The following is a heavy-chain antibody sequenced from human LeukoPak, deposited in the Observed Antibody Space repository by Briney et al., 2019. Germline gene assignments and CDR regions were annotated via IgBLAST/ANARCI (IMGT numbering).Heavy chain of an antibody. V-gene: IGHV3-48*04. D-gene: IGHD3-10*02. CDR1: GFTFSSYS. CDR3: AELGITMIGGV. J-gene: IGHJ6*04. Sequence: GGSLRLSCAASGFTFSSYSMNWVRQAPGKGLEWVSYIGSSGTNIYYADSVKGRFTISRDNAKNSLYLQMNSLRAEDTAVYYCAELGITMIGGVWGKGTTVTISS. CDR2: IGSSGTNI.